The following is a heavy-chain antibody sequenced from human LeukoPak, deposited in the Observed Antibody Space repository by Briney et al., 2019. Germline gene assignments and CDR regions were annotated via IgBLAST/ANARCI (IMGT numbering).Heavy chain of an antibody. Sequence: ASVKVSCKASGYTFTGYYMHWVRQAPGQGLDWMGWINPNSGGTNYAQKFQGRVTMTRDTSISTAYMELSRLRSDDTAVYYCARAGPAKTYLYDFWSGYYDYYYCYMDVWGKGTTVTVSS. CDR1: GYTFTGYY. CDR2: INPNSGGT. V-gene: IGHV1-2*02. CDR3: ARAGPAKTYLYDFWSGYYDYYYCYMDV. D-gene: IGHD3-3*01. J-gene: IGHJ6*03.